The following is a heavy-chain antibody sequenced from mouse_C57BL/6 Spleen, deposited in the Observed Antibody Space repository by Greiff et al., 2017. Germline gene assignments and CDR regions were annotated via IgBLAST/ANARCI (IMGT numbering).Heavy chain of an antibody. V-gene: IGHV1-80*01. CDR3: ATTVVATPYAMDY. D-gene: IGHD1-1*01. J-gene: IGHJ4*01. Sequence: QVQLQQSGAELVKPGASVKISCKASGYAFSSYWMNWVKQRPGKGLEWIGQIYPGDGDTNYNGKFKGKATLTADKSSSTAYMQLSSLTSEDSAVYFCATTVVATPYAMDYWGQGTSVTVSS. CDR2: IYPGDGDT. CDR1: GYAFSSYW.